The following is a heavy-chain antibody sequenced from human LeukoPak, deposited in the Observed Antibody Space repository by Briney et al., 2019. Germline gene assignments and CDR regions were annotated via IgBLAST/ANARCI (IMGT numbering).Heavy chain of an antibody. V-gene: IGHV3-7*01. D-gene: IGHD3-3*01. CDR3: VTEFWYRFDY. J-gene: IGHJ4*02. CDR2: TTRDGSGK. CDR1: GFNFRGYN. Sequence: PGGSLRLSCITSGFNFRGYNMAWVRQAPGKGLEWLATTTRDGSGKEYVDSVRGRFTISRDNAKNSIYLQMNTLSAKDTAVYFCVTEFWYRFDYWGQGLLVTVSS.